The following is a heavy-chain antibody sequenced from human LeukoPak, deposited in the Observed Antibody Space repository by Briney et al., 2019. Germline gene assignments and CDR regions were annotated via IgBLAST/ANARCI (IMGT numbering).Heavy chain of an antibody. D-gene: IGHD1-26*01. CDR1: GFTFSSYS. Sequence: GGTLRLSCAASGFTFSSYSMSWVRQAPGKGLEWVSVISGNGGDTFYADSVKGRFTISRDNSKHTLYLQMSSLRVEDTAVYYCAKGRTLVGGSTRSYDYWGQGTLVTVSS. CDR3: AKGRTLVGGSTRSYDY. J-gene: IGHJ4*02. V-gene: IGHV3-23*01. CDR2: ISGNGGDT.